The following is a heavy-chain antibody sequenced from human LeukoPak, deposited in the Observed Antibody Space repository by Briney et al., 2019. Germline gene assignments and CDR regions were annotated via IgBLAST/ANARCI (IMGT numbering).Heavy chain of an antibody. D-gene: IGHD5-18*01. Sequence: GGSLTLSCAASGFTLSSNYMSWVRQAPGKGLEWVSVIYSGGSTYYSDSVKGRFTISKDNSKNTLYLQMNRLRAEDTAGYYCAKFGGYSYGFVGGVDYWGQGTLVTVSS. J-gene: IGHJ4*02. CDR2: IYSGGST. CDR1: GFTLSSNY. CDR3: AKFGGYSYGFVGGVDY. V-gene: IGHV3-66*01.